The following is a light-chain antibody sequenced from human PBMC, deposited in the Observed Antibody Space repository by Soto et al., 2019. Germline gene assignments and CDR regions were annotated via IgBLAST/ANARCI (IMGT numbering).Light chain of an antibody. V-gene: IGLV1-44*01. CDR3: AAWDGSLNVVL. CDR2: SNN. J-gene: IGLJ2*01. CDR1: SSNIGTNT. Sequence: QSVLTQPPSASGTPGQRVTISCSGSSSNIGTNTVNWYQHLPGSAPKILIYSNNQRPSGVPDRFSGSKSGTSASLAISGLQPDDEADYYCAAWDGSLNVVLFGGGTKLTVL.